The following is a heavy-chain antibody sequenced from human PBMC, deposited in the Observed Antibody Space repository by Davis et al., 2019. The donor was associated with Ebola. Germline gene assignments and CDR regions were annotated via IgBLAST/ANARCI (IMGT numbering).Heavy chain of an antibody. CDR1: GDSVLGKNGA. Sequence: PSETLSLTCDISGDSVLGKNGAWNWIRQSPSRGLEWLGRTYYTSKWHNDYGESVKSRITINPDTSKNQFSLQLNSVTFDDTAVYYCARGWLRSSFDYWGQGTLVTVSS. J-gene: IGHJ4*02. V-gene: IGHV6-1*01. D-gene: IGHD5-12*01. CDR3: ARGWLRSSFDY. CDR2: TYYTSKWHN.